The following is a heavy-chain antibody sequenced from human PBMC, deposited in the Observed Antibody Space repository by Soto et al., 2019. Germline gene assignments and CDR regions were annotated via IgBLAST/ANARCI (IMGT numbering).Heavy chain of an antibody. CDR3: STVEIVVPAARWWVTDN. J-gene: IGHJ4*02. V-gene: IGHV1-24*01. CDR1: GYTLTELS. D-gene: IGHD2-2*01. Sequence: ASVKVSCKVSGYTLTELSMHWVRQAPGKRREWMGGFDPEDGETICAQKFQGRVTMTEDTSTDTAYMELSSLRSEDTAVYYCSTVEIVVPAARWWVTDNWGQGTLVTVSS. CDR2: FDPEDGET.